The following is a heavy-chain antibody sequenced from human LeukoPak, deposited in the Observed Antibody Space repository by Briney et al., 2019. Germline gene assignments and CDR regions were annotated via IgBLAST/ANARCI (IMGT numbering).Heavy chain of an antibody. Sequence: SETLSLTCTVSGGSISSYYWSWIRQPPGKGLEWIGYIYYSGSTNYNPSLKSRVTISVDTSKNQFSLKLSSVTAADTAVYYCARAHIAAAALLWFDYWGQGTLVTVSS. D-gene: IGHD6-13*01. CDR3: ARAHIAAAALLWFDY. J-gene: IGHJ4*02. CDR1: GGSISSYY. CDR2: IYYSGST. V-gene: IGHV4-59*01.